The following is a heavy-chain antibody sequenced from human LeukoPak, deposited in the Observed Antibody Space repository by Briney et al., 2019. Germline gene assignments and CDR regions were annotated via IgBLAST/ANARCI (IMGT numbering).Heavy chain of an antibody. CDR1: GYTFTSYD. D-gene: IGHD3-3*01. J-gene: IGHJ5*02. CDR2: INPNSGGT. Sequence: VASVKVSCKASGYTFTSYDINWVRQAPGQGLEWMGWINPNSGGTNYAQKFQGWVTMTRDTSISTAYMELSRLRSDDTAVYYCARGQSSNYDFWSGYANWFDPWGQGTLVTVSS. CDR3: ARGQSSNYDFWSGYANWFDP. V-gene: IGHV1-2*04.